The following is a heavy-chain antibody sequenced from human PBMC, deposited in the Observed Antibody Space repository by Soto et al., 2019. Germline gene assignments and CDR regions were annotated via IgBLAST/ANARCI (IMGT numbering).Heavy chain of an antibody. CDR3: ARVAPRYCSGGSCSKANWFDP. CDR1: GFTFSSYG. D-gene: IGHD2-15*01. CDR2: IWYDGSNK. V-gene: IGHV3-33*01. J-gene: IGHJ5*02. Sequence: GGALRLFCAASGFTFSSYGMHWVRQAPGKGLEWVAVIWYDGSNKYYADSVKGRFTISRDNSKNTLYLQMNSLRAEDTAVYYCARVAPRYCSGGSCSKANWFDPWGQGTLVTVSS.